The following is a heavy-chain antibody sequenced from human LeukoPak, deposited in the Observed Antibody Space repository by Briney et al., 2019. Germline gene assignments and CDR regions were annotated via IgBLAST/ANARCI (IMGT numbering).Heavy chain of an antibody. J-gene: IGHJ4*02. CDR3: ARGYSGYSVAY. CDR1: GGYIRSSSYY. D-gene: IGHD5-12*01. CDR2: MYYSGNT. V-gene: IGHV4-39*01. Sequence: SETLSLTYTVSGGYIRSSSYYWGWLRQPPGKGLEWIGSMYYSGNTYYNPSLKSRVTISVDTSKDQFSLKLSSVTAADTAVYYCARGYSGYSVAYWGQGTLVTASS.